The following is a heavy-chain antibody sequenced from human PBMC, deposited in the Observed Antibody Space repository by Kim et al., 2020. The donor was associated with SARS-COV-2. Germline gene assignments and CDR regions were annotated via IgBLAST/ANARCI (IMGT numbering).Heavy chain of an antibody. V-gene: IGHV4-34*01. D-gene: IGHD6-13*01. CDR3: ARRGRGQQLVRGGFKNNWFDP. CDR1: GGSFSGYY. Sequence: SETLSLTCAVYGGSFSGYYWSWIRQPPGKGLEWIGEINHSGSTNYNPSLKSRVTISVDTSKNQFSLKLSSVTAADTAVYYCARRGRGQQLVRGGFKNNWFDPWGQGTLVTVSS. CDR2: INHSGST. J-gene: IGHJ5*02.